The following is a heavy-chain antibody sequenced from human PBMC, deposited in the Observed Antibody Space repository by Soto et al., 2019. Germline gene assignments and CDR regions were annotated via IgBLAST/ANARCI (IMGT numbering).Heavy chain of an antibody. CDR1: GYSFTSYW. V-gene: IGHV5-51*01. Sequence: RGESLKISCKGSGYSFTSYWIGWVRQMPGKGLEWMGIIYPGDSDTRYSPSFQGQVTISADKSISTAYLQWSSLKASDTAMYYCARSPCSSTSCYKDGMDVWGQGTTVTVS. D-gene: IGHD2-2*02. CDR2: IYPGDSDT. J-gene: IGHJ6*02. CDR3: ARSPCSSTSCYKDGMDV.